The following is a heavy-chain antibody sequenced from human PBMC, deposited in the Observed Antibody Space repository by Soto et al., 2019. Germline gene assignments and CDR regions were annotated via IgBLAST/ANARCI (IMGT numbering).Heavy chain of an antibody. D-gene: IGHD3-10*01. V-gene: IGHV3-48*02. CDR3: ARFRNFNYGSGSYYFDY. CDR2: INNGYTTI. Sequence: EVQLVESGGDLVQPGGSLRLSCAASGFTFTSYGMNWVRQAPGKGLEWLSYINNGYTTIYYADSVKGRFTISRENAKNSLYLQMNRLRDEDTAVYYCARFRNFNYGSGSYYFDYWGQGTLVTVSS. CDR1: GFTFTSYG. J-gene: IGHJ4*02.